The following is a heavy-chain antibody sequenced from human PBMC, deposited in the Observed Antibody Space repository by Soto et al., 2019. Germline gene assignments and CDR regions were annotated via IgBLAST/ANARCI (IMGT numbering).Heavy chain of an antibody. CDR3: ARDPGQTMVQGYYYDY. CDR1: GGALSSYT. Sequence: SVKVSCKASGGALSSYTISWVRQAPGQGLEWMGRIIPILGIANYAQKFQGRVTITADKSTSTTYMELSSLRSEDTAVYYCARDPGQTMVQGYYYDYWGQGTLVTVSS. CDR2: IIPILGIA. V-gene: IGHV1-69*04. D-gene: IGHD3-10*01. J-gene: IGHJ4*02.